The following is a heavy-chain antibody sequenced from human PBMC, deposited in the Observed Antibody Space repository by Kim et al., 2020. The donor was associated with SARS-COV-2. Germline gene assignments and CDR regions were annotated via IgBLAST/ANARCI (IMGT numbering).Heavy chain of an antibody. Sequence: ANYAQKLQGRVTSTAHESTGTAYMELSSLRSEDTAVYYCARDRGRGYLDYWGQGTLVTVSS. D-gene: IGHD3-10*01. J-gene: IGHJ4*02. CDR3: ARDRGRGYLDY. CDR2: A. V-gene: IGHV1-69*01.